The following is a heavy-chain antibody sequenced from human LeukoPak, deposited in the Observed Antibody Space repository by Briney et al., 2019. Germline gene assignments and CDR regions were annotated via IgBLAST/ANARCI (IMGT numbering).Heavy chain of an antibody. CDR2: LRSDGATT. J-gene: IGHJ4*02. D-gene: IGHD6-19*01. V-gene: IGHV3-64*02. CDR1: GFTFRSFA. CDR3: ARARRSGQQSYYFDY. Sequence: QPGGSLRLSCAASGFTFRSFAMHWVRQAPGKGLEYVSALRSDGATTYYADSVKGRFIISRDNSKNTLYLQMGSLRSEDMGVYYCARARRSGQQSYYFDYWGQGTPVTVSS.